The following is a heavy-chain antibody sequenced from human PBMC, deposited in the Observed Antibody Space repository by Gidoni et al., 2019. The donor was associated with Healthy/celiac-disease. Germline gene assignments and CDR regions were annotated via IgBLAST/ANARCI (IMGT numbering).Heavy chain of an antibody. V-gene: IGHV4-34*01. J-gene: IGHJ4*02. CDR1: GGSFSGYY. CDR2: INHSGST. D-gene: IGHD1-26*01. CDR3: ARGRVRSPPLDY. Sequence: QVQLQQWGAGLLKPSETLSLTCAVYGGSFSGYYWSWIRQPPGKGLEWIGEINHSGSTNYNPSLKSRVTISVDTSKNQFSLKLSSVTAADTAVYYCARGRVRSPPLDYWGQGTLVTVSS.